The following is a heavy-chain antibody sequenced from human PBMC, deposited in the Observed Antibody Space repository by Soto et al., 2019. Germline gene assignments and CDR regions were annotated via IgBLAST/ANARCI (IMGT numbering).Heavy chain of an antibody. J-gene: IGHJ6*02. CDR1: GGSISSSNW. CDR3: AREGGFLEWLSTGHYYGMDV. Sequence: PSETLSLTCAVSGGSISSSNWWSWVRQPPGKGLEWIGEIYHSGSTNYNPSLKSRVTISVDKSKNQFSLKLSSVTAADTAVYYCAREGGFLEWLSTGHYYGMDVWGQGTTVT. V-gene: IGHV4-4*02. CDR2: IYHSGST. D-gene: IGHD3-3*01.